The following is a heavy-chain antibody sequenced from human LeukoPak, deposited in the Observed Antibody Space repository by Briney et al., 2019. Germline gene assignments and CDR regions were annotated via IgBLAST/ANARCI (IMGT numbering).Heavy chain of an antibody. V-gene: IGHV4-61*02. CDR2: IYTSGST. J-gene: IGHJ4*02. CDR3: ARASSYYYGSGRQFDY. CDR1: GGSISSGSYY. D-gene: IGHD3-10*01. Sequence: SETLSLTCTVSGGSISSGSYYWSWIRQPAGKGLEWIGRIYTSGSTNYNPSLKSRVTISVDTSKNQFSLKLSSVTAADTAVYYCARASSYYYGSGRQFDYWGQGTLVTVSS.